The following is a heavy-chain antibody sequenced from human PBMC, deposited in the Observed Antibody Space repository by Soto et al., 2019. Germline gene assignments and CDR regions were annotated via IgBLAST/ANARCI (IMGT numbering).Heavy chain of an antibody. D-gene: IGHD5-18*01. CDR3: ARAGDSYGYYYYYMDV. J-gene: IGHJ6*03. CDR2: IYYSGST. Sequence: SETLSLTCTVSGGSISSGGYYLSWIRQHPGKGLEWIGYIYYSGSTYYNPSLKSRVTISVDTPKNQFSLKLSSVTAADTAVYYCARAGDSYGYYYYYMDVWGKGTTVTVSS. V-gene: IGHV4-31*03. CDR1: GGSISSGGYY.